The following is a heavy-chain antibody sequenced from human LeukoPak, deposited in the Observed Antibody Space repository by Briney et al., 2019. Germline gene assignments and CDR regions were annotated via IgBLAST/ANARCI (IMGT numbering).Heavy chain of an antibody. CDR2: IWYGGSNK. D-gene: IGHD6-19*01. V-gene: IGHV3-33*01. CDR3: ARDPSSGWFDY. J-gene: IGHJ4*02. CDR1: GFTFSSYG. Sequence: GGSLRLSCAASGFTFSSYGMHWVRQAPGKGLEWVAVIWYGGSNKYYADSVKGRFTISRDNSKNTLYLQMNSLRAEDTAVYYCARDPSSGWFDYWGQGTLVTVSS.